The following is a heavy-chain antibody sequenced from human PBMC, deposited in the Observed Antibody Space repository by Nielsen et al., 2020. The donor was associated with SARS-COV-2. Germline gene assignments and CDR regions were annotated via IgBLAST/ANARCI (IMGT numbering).Heavy chain of an antibody. D-gene: IGHD6-19*01. Sequence: GSLKISCAASGFTFSSYAMHWVRQAPGKGLEWVAVISYDGSNKYYADSVKGRFTISRDNSKNTLYLQMNSLRAEDTAVYYCAKDGAGYYGMDVWGQGTTVTVSS. CDR1: GFTFSSYA. CDR3: AKDGAGYYGMDV. CDR2: ISYDGSNK. J-gene: IGHJ6*02. V-gene: IGHV3-30-3*01.